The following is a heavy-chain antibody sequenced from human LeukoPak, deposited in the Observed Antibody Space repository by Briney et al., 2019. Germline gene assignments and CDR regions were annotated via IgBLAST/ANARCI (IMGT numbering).Heavy chain of an antibody. V-gene: IGHV3-21*01. D-gene: IGHD3-10*01. CDR3: ARDFRSITMVRGVADAFDI. Sequence: GGSLRLSCAASGFTFSSYSMNWVRQAPGKGLEWVSSISSSSSYIYYADSVKGRFTISRDNAKNSLYLQMNSLRAEDTAVYYCARDFRSITMVRGVADAFDIWGQGTMVTVSS. CDR2: ISSSSSYI. CDR1: GFTFSSYS. J-gene: IGHJ3*02.